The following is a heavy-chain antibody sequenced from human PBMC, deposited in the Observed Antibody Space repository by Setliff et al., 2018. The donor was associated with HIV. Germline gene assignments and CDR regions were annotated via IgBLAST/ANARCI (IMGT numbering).Heavy chain of an antibody. Sequence: PSETLSLTCTVSGGSISSGNYLWNWIRQPAGKGLEWIGRIYTSGSTHYNPSLESRVTMSVDTSKNQFSLKLSSVTAADTAVYYCARGTGYYYDSSGSNCFDPWGQGTLVTSPQ. V-gene: IGHV4-61*02. CDR3: ARGTGYYYDSSGSNCFDP. J-gene: IGHJ5*02. CDR1: GGSISSGNYL. D-gene: IGHD3-22*01. CDR2: IYTSGST.